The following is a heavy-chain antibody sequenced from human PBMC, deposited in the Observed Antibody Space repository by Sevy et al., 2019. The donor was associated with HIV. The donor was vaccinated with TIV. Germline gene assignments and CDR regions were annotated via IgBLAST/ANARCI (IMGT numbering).Heavy chain of an antibody. J-gene: IGHJ4*02. V-gene: IGHV3-21*01. CDR2: ISSTSAYI. Sequence: GGSLRLSCAASGFTFSSYRMTWVRQAPGKGLEWVSCISSTSAYINYADSVKGRFTIARDKANNLLYLQTDSLRAEDTAVYYCARAVLEISTWRSDYWGQGTLVTVSS. D-gene: IGHD1-1*01. CDR1: GFTFSSYR. CDR3: ARAVLEISTWRSDY.